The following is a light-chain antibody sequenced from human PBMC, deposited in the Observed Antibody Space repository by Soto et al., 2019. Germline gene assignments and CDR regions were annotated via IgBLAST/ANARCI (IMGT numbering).Light chain of an antibody. CDR3: SSYTSSSSLRV. CDR2: DVS. CDR1: SSDVGDYNF. J-gene: IGLJ1*01. V-gene: IGLV2-14*01. Sequence: QSALTQPASVSGSPGQSITISCTGTSSDVGDYNFVSWYQQHPGKAPKVMIYDVSNRPSGVSNRFSGSKSGNTASLTISGLQAEDEADYYCSSYTSSSSLRVFGTGTKLTVL.